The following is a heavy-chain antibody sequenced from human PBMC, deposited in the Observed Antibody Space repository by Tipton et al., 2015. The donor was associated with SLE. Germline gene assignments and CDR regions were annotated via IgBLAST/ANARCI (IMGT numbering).Heavy chain of an antibody. D-gene: IGHD1-1*01. CDR1: GFTFRSFE. J-gene: IGHJ3*02. V-gene: IGHV3-33*08. CDR3: ARDWETGFDI. CDR2: ISYDGSDK. Sequence: SLRLSCAASGFTFRSFEMNWVRQAPGKGLEWLALISYDGSDKFYADSVKGRFTISRDSSNNTMYLQMDSLRAEDTAVYYCARDWETGFDIWGQGTMVTVSS.